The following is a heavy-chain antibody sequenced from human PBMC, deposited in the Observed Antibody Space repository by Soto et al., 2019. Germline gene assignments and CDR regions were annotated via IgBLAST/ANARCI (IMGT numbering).Heavy chain of an antibody. Sequence: GGSLRLSCAASGFTFSSYWMHWVRQAPGKGLVWVSRINSDGSSTNYADSVKGRFTISRDNAKNTPYLQMNSLRAEDTAVYYCASLMTTVTDYYYYGMDVWGQGTTATV. V-gene: IGHV3-74*01. D-gene: IGHD4-17*01. CDR3: ASLMTTVTDYYYYGMDV. J-gene: IGHJ6*02. CDR2: INSDGSST. CDR1: GFTFSSYW.